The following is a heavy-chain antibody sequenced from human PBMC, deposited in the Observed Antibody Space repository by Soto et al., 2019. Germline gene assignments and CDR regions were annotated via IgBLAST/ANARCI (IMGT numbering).Heavy chain of an antibody. Sequence: GDSVKVSCKTSGYTFTSHGISWVRWAPGRGLEWMGWISAYNGDTKYAQRVQDRVSMTTDTSTATAYIELRSLRLDDTAIYFCERTHWQPDDLEGYDYWGQGTPVTVSS. D-gene: IGHD1-1*01. CDR1: GYTFTSHG. CDR3: ERTHWQPDDLEGYDY. J-gene: IGHJ4*02. CDR2: ISAYNGDT. V-gene: IGHV1-18*04.